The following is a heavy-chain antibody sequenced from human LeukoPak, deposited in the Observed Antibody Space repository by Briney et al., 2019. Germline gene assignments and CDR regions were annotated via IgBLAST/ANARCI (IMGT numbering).Heavy chain of an antibody. V-gene: IGHV1-8*03. D-gene: IGHD3-3*01. Sequence: GESLKISCKGSGYTFTSYDINWVRQATGQGLEWMGWMNPNSGNTGYAQKFQGRVTITRNTSISTAYMELSSLRSEDTAVYYCARGVPGEAKYYDFWSGYSRDYYYYMDVWGKGTTVTVSS. CDR3: ARGVPGEAKYYDFWSGYSRDYYYYMDV. CDR1: GYTFTSYD. CDR2: MNPNSGNT. J-gene: IGHJ6*03.